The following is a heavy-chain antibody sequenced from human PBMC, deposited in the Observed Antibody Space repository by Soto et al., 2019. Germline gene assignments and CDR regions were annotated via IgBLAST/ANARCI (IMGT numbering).Heavy chain of an antibody. V-gene: IGHV3-20*04. Sequence: EVQLVESGGGVVRLGGSLRLSCAASGFTFDDYGMSWVRQAPGKGLEWVSGINWNGGSTGYADSVKGRFTISRDNAKNSLYLHMNSLRAEDTALYYCARDLEADDDFRSGYFTYNWFDPWRQGTLVTVSS. CDR1: GFTFDDYG. J-gene: IGHJ5*02. D-gene: IGHD3-3*01. CDR2: INWNGGST. CDR3: ARDLEADDDFRSGYFTYNWFDP.